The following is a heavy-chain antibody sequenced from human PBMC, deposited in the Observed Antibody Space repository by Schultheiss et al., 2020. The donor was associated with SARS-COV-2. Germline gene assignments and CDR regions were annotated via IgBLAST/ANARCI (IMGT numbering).Heavy chain of an antibody. CDR3: VTGGFGELHIDY. CDR1: GGTFSSYA. D-gene: IGHD3-10*01. CDR2: IIPIFGTA. J-gene: IGHJ4*02. V-gene: IGHV1-69*13. Sequence: SVKVSCKASGGTFSSYAISWVRQAPGQGLEWMGEIIPIFGTANYAQKFQGRVTITADESTSTAYMELSSLRSEDTAVYYCVTGGFGELHIDYWGQGTLVTVSS.